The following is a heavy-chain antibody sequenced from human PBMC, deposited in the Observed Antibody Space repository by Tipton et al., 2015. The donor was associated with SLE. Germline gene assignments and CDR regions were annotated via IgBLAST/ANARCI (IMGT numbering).Heavy chain of an antibody. CDR2: IRSKAYGGTI. CDR3: SRGYYGSGGGY. J-gene: IGHJ4*02. CDR1: GFTFGDYA. V-gene: IGHV3-49*03. D-gene: IGHD3-10*01. Sequence: SLRLSCTVSGFTFGDYAMSWFRQAPGKGLEWVGFIRSKAYGGTIEYAASVKGRFTISRDDSKSIAYLQMNSLKTEDTAVYYCSRGYYGSGGGYWGQGTLVTVSS.